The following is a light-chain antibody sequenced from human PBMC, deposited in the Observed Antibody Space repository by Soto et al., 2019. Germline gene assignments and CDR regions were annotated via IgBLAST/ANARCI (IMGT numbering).Light chain of an antibody. Sequence: QSALTQPPSASGSPGQSVTISCTGTSSAVAGYNYVSWYQQHPGKAPKLMIFEVNNRPSGVSNRFSGSKSGNTASLTISGLQAEDEADYYCSSYRGGSALGVFGTGTKVTVL. CDR1: SSAVAGYNY. CDR3: SSYRGGSALGV. CDR2: EVN. J-gene: IGLJ1*01. V-gene: IGLV2-14*01.